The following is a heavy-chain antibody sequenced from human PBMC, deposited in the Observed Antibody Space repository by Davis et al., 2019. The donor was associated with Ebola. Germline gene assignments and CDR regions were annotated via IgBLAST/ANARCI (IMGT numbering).Heavy chain of an antibody. CDR3: TADVVPAATRGVYYYYYYMDV. CDR2: IKAKTDGGTT. Sequence: GGSLRLSCAASGITFSNAWMSWVRQAPGKGLGWVGRIKAKTDGGTTDYAAPVKGRFTISRDDSKNTLYLHMNSLKTEDTAVYYCTADVVPAATRGVYYYYYYMDVWGKGTTVTVSS. J-gene: IGHJ6*03. V-gene: IGHV3-15*01. CDR1: GITFSNAW. D-gene: IGHD2-2*01.